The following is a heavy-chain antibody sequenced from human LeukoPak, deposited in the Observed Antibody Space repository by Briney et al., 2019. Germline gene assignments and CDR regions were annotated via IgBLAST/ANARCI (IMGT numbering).Heavy chain of an antibody. D-gene: IGHD4-17*01. Sequence: GGSLRLSCAASGFTFSGSAMSWVRQAPGEGLEWVSLISYSGANSYYTDSVRGRFTISRDNSKDTLFLQMNSLRAEDTAIYYCATLPTWGQGTLVTVSS. J-gene: IGHJ4*02. CDR3: ATLPT. CDR2: ISYSGANS. CDR1: GFTFSGSA. V-gene: IGHV3-23*01.